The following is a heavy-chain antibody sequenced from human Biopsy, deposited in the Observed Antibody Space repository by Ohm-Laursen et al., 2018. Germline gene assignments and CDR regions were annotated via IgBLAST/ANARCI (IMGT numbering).Heavy chain of an antibody. V-gene: IGHV4-61*01. CDR1: GDSVSSGSFY. J-gene: IGHJ4*02. CDR3: ARGMRSSGWPYFDS. CDR2: IYDRGSTA. D-gene: IGHD6-19*01. Sequence: SETLSLTWTVSGDSVSSGSFYWTRIRQPPGQGLEYIGYIYDRGSTANYNPSLESRVTMSVDMPKNQFSLKLSSVTAADTAIYYCARGMRSSGWPYFDSWGQGTLVTVSS.